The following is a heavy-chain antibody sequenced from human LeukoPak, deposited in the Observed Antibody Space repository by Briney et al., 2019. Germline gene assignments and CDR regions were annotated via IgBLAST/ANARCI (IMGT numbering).Heavy chain of an antibody. CDR3: ARGWDYDNGGRPTAYVY. V-gene: IGHV1-18*01. CDR2: ISAYNGNT. Sequence: ASVKVSCKASGYTFTSYGISWVRQAPGQGLEWMGWISAYNGNTNYAQKLQGRVTMTTDTSTSTAYMELRSLRSDDTAVYYCARGWDYDNGGRPTAYVYWGQGTLVAVSS. CDR1: GYTFTSYG. D-gene: IGHD3-22*01. J-gene: IGHJ4*02.